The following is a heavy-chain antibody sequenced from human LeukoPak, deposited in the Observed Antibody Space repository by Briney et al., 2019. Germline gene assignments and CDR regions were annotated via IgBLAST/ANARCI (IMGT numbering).Heavy chain of an antibody. Sequence: GGSLRLSCAAFGFTFSDYYMSWIRQAPGKGLELVSYISSSSSTIYYADSVKGRFTISRDNAKNSLYLQMNSLRAEDTAVYYCARAVGYCSSSICYRFDYWGQGALVTVSS. CDR1: GFTFSDYY. J-gene: IGHJ4*02. D-gene: IGHD2-2*01. CDR3: ARAVGYCSSSICYRFDY. CDR2: ISSSSSTI. V-gene: IGHV3-11*04.